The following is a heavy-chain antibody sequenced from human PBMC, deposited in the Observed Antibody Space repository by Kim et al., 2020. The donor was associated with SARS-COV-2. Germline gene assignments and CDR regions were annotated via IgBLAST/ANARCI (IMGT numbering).Heavy chain of an antibody. CDR3: ARAGERLGELSSTFPLDY. D-gene: IGHD3-16*02. J-gene: IGHJ4*02. CDR1: GYSFTSYW. Sequence: GESLKISCKGSGYSFTSYWIGWVRQMPGKGLEWMGIIYPGDSDTRYSPSFQGQVTISADKSISTAYLQWSSLKASDTAMYYCARAGERLGELSSTFPLDYWGQGTLVTVSS. CDR2: IYPGDSDT. V-gene: IGHV5-51*01.